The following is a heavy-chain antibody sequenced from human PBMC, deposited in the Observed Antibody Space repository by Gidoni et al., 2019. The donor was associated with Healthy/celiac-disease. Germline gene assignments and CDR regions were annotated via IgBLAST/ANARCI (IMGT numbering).Heavy chain of an antibody. Sequence: QVQLQESGPGLVKPSQTLSLSCTASGGSISRGDYYRSWIRPPPGKGLVWIGYIYYSGSTYYNPSLKSRVTISVDTSKNQFSLKLSSVTAADTAVDYCARERAGNHQFGLDYYYMDVWGKGTTVTVSS. CDR3: ARERAGNHQFGLDYYYMDV. CDR2: IYYSGST. D-gene: IGHD3-16*01. V-gene: IGHV4-30-4*01. CDR1: GGSISRGDYY. J-gene: IGHJ6*03.